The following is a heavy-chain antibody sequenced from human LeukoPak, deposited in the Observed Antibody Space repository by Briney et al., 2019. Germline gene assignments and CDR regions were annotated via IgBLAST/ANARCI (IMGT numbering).Heavy chain of an antibody. CDR2: AYGGGGNT. V-gene: IGHV3-23*01. D-gene: IGHD3-10*01. Sequence: GGSLRLSCVVSGFTFSRYTMSGVRQAPGEGLKWVSHAYGGGGNTLYTDSAKGRGTTSRDNFKDTLCLHKHRLRAEATAVYFCGKDSSVPYGITMWGKGTLVTVS. J-gene: IGHJ4*02. CDR3: GKDSSVPYGITM. CDR1: GFTFSRYT.